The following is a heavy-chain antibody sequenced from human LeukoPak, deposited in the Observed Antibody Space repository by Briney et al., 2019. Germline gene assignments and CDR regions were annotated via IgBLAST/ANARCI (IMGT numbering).Heavy chain of an antibody. Sequence: SETLSLTCTVSGGSISSGGYYWSWIRQHPGKGLEWIGYIYYSGSTYYNPSLKSRVTISVDTSKNQFSLKLSSVTAADTAVYYYARGSTMIVVYWGQGTLVTVSS. J-gene: IGHJ4*02. CDR3: ARGSTMIVVY. CDR2: IYYSGST. D-gene: IGHD3-22*01. CDR1: GGSISSGGYY. V-gene: IGHV4-31*03.